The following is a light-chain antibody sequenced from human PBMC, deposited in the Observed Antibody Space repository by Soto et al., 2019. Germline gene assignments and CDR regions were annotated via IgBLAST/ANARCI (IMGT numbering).Light chain of an antibody. CDR3: CSYAGNGAWV. CDR2: EVS. CDR1: NSDVGAYKY. V-gene: IGLV2-14*01. J-gene: IGLJ3*02. Sequence: QSALTQPASVSGSPGQSITISCIGTNSDVGAYKYVSWYQQQPDKAPKLIIYEVSNRPSGVSSRFSGSKSGNTASLTISGLQAEDEGDFFCCSYAGNGAWVFGGGTKVTVL.